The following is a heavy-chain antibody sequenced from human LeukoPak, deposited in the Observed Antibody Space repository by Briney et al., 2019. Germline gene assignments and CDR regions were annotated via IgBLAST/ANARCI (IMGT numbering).Heavy chain of an antibody. CDR2: ISYDGSNK. D-gene: IGHD3-22*01. Sequence: GRSPRLSCAASGFTFSSYAMHWVRQAPGKGLEWVGVISYDGSNKYYADSVKGRFTISRDNSKNTLYLQMNSLRAEDTAVYYCARDHQGITMIVVVITSGLDYWGQGTLVTVSS. CDR1: GFTFSSYA. V-gene: IGHV3-30-3*01. J-gene: IGHJ4*02. CDR3: ARDHQGITMIVVVITSGLDY.